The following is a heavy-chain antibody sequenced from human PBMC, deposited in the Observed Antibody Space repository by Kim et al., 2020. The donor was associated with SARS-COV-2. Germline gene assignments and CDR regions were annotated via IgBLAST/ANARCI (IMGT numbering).Heavy chain of an antibody. CDR3: AKDRYCSGGSCYPIFDY. CDR2: ISGSGGST. Sequence: GGSLRLSCAASGFTFSSYAMSWVRQAPGKGLEWVSAISGSGGSTYYADSVEGRFTISRDNSKNTLYLQMNSLRAEDTAGYYCAKDRYCSGGSCYPIFDYWGQGTMVTVSS. J-gene: IGHJ4*02. D-gene: IGHD2-15*01. CDR1: GFTFSSYA. V-gene: IGHV3-23*01.